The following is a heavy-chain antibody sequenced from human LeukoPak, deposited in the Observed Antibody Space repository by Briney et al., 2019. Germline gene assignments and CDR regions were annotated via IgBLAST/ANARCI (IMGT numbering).Heavy chain of an antibody. D-gene: IGHD3-10*01. J-gene: IGHJ4*02. CDR1: GGSFSGYY. Sequence: SETLSLTCAVCGGSFSGYYWSWIRQPPGKGLEWIGEINHSGSTNYNPSLKSRVTISVDTSKNQFSLKLSSVTAADTAVYYCARFLLWFGESHYYFDYWGQGTLVTVSS. CDR3: ARFLLWFGESHYYFDY. CDR2: INHSGST. V-gene: IGHV4-34*01.